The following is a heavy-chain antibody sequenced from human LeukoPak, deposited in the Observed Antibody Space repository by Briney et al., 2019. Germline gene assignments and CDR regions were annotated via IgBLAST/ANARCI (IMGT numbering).Heavy chain of an antibody. CDR1: GGSFSGYY. CDR2: INHSGST. Sequence: TSETLSLTCAVYGGSFSGYYWSWIRQPPGKGLEWIGEINHSGSTNYNPSLKSRVTISVDTSKNQFSLKLSSVTAADTAVYYCARAGIAVAGTESWGRGTLVTVSS. J-gene: IGHJ4*02. D-gene: IGHD6-19*01. CDR3: ARAGIAVAGTES. V-gene: IGHV4-34*01.